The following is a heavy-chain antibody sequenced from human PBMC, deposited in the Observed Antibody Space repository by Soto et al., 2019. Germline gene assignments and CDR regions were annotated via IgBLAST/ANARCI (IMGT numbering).Heavy chain of an antibody. CDR3: AIRYLRERWLQSTTDWYFDL. CDR1: GYTFTSYD. J-gene: IGHJ2*01. Sequence: QVQLVQSGAEVKKPGASVKVSCKASGYTFTSYDINWVRQATGQGLEWMGWMNPNSGNTGYAQKFQGRVTMTRNTSISTAYMELSSLRSEDTAVYYCAIRYLRERWLQSTTDWYFDLWGRGTLVTVSS. D-gene: IGHD1-1*01. CDR2: MNPNSGNT. V-gene: IGHV1-8*01.